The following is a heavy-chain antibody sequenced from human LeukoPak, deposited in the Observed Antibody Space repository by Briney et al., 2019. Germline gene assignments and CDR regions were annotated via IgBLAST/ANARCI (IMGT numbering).Heavy chain of an antibody. D-gene: IGHD5-24*01. CDR3: ARVVGSRAFDY. J-gene: IGHJ4*02. CDR2: IYSGGST. Sequence: GGSLRLSCAASGFTVSSNYMSWARQAPGKGLEWVSVIYSGGSTYYADSVKGRFTISRDNSKNTLYLQMNSLRAEDTAVYYCARVVGSRAFDYWGQGTLVTVSS. V-gene: IGHV3-53*01. CDR1: GFTVSSNY.